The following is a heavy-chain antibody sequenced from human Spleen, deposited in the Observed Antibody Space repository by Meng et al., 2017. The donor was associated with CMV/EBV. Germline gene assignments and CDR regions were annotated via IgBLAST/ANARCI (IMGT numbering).Heavy chain of an antibody. J-gene: IGHJ5*02. Sequence: GGSLRLSCAASGFTFSNYWIHWVRQVPGKGLVWVSRINGDGRNTGYADSVKGRFTISRDNAKNTLYLQMNTLTTEDTAVYYCARGAYSSGWYNDAWGQGTLVTVSS. CDR3: ARGAYSSGWYNDA. V-gene: IGHV3-74*01. CDR1: GFTFSNYW. D-gene: IGHD6-19*01. CDR2: INGDGRNT.